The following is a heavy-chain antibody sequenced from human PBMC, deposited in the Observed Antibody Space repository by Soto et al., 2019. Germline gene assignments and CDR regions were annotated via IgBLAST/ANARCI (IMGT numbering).Heavy chain of an antibody. V-gene: IGHV1-2*02. D-gene: IGHD6-13*01. CDR3: ARDDVGSSKSDY. J-gene: IGHJ4*02. CDR2: INPNSGGT. CDR1: GGTFSSYA. Sequence: ASVKVSCKASGGTFSSYAISWVRQAPGQGLEWMGWINPNSGGTNYAQKFQGRVTMTRDTSISTAYMELSRLRSDDTAVYYCARDDVGSSKSDYWGQGTLVTVSS.